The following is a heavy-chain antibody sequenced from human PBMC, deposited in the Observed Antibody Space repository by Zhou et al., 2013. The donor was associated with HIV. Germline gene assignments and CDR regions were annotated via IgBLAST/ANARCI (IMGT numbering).Heavy chain of an antibody. V-gene: IGHV1-69*05. J-gene: IGHJ4*02. CDR3: ARTPSISYFLHYVDY. Sequence: QVQLLQSGTEVKKPGSSVTVSCKASGGIVISIAISWVRQAPGQGLEWMGGIIPIFGRANYAQKFRGRVAITTDESTNTAYMELSGLRSGDTAIYYCARTPSISYFLHYVDYWGQGTLVTVSS. CDR1: GGIVISIA. D-gene: IGHD2-2*01. CDR2: IIPIFGRA.